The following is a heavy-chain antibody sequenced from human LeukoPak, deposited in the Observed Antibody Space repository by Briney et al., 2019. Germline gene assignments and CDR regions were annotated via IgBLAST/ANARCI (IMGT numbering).Heavy chain of an antibody. J-gene: IGHJ5*02. CDR3: ARDIATPPYNWSDP. CDR1: GGSISSYY. CDR2: IYTSGST. V-gene: IGHV4-4*07. Sequence: SETLSLTCTVSGGSISSYYWSWIRQPAGKGLEWIGRIYTSGSTNYNPSLKSRVTMSVDTSKNQFSLKLSSVTAADTAVYYCARDIATPPYNWSDPWGQGTLVTVSS. D-gene: IGHD6-6*01.